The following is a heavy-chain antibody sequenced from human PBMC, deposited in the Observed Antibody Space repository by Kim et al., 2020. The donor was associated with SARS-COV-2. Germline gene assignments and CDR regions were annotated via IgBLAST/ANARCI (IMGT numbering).Heavy chain of an antibody. D-gene: IGHD1-26*01. J-gene: IGHJ5*02. V-gene: IGHV4-59*01. CDR2: IYYSGST. CDR3: AREVREARPYNWFDP. Sequence: SETLSLTCTVSGGSISSYYWSWIRQPPGKGLEWIGYIYYSGSTNYNPSLKSRVTISVDTSKNQFSLKLSSVTAADTAVYYCAREVREARPYNWFDPWGQG. CDR1: GGSISSYY.